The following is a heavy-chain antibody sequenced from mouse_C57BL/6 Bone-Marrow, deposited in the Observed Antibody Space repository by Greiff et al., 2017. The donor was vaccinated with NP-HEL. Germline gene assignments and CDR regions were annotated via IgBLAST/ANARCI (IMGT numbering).Heavy chain of an antibody. CDR2: IDPENGDT. CDR1: GFNITDDY. J-gene: IGHJ2*01. CDR3: TTITTVVAHFDY. D-gene: IGHD1-1*01. V-gene: IGHV14-4*01. Sequence: EVQLQQSGAELVRPGASVKLSCTASGFNITDDYMHWVKQRPEQGLEWIGWIDPENGDTEYASKFKGKATITADTSSNTAYLQLSSLTAEDTAVYYCTTITTVVAHFDYWGQGTTLTVAS.